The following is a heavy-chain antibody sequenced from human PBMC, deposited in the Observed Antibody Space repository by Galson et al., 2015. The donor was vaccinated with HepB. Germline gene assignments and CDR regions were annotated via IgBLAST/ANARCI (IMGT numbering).Heavy chain of an antibody. Sequence: RQAPGKGLEWVSVIYSGGSTYYADSVKGRFTISRDNSKNTLYLQMNSLGAEDTAVYYCARYSSSWYSPGLCHDYGMDVWGQGTTVTVSS. V-gene: IGHV3-53*01. D-gene: IGHD6-13*01. J-gene: IGHJ6*02. CDR2: IYSGGST. CDR3: ARYSSSWYSPGLCHDYGMDV.